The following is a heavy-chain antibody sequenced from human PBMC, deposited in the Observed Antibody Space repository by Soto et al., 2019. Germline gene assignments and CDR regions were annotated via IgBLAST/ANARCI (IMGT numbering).Heavy chain of an antibody. Sequence: HPGGSLRLSCAASVFTLSGYAMDWVRQAPGKGLEYVSGISSNGVGTYYANSVQGRFTISRDNSKNTVYLQMGSLRPEDMAVYYCARRARPDFYYMDVWGKGTTVTVS. CDR2: ISSNGVGT. V-gene: IGHV3-64*01. CDR1: VFTLSGYA. J-gene: IGHJ6*03. D-gene: IGHD6-6*01. CDR3: ARRARPDFYYMDV.